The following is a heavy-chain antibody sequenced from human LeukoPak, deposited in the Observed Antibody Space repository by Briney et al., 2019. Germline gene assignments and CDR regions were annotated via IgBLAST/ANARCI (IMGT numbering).Heavy chain of an antibody. V-gene: IGHV1-2*02. Sequence: ASVKVSCKASGYTFTGYYIHWVRQAPGQGLEWMGWINPNSGGTNFAQKFQGRVTMTRDTSISTAYMELSRLRSDDTAIYYCARVNFFDSWFDPWGQGTLVTVSS. CDR3: ARVNFFDSWFDP. CDR2: INPNSGGT. D-gene: IGHD2/OR15-2a*01. CDR1: GYTFTGYY. J-gene: IGHJ5*02.